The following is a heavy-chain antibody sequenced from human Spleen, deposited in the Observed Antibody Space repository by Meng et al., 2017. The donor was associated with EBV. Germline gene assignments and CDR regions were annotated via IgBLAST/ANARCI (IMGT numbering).Heavy chain of an antibody. CDR1: GYTFSQYW. J-gene: IGHJ5*01. V-gene: IGHV3-74*01. CDR2: LNENGAIT. Sequence: EVRLVESGGAVVQPGGSLRLSCEGSGYTFSQYWMHWVRQAPGMGLEWVSRLNENGAITTYADSVRGRFTISRDNAKNTLYLQMNSLRAEDTAVYYCSRDLVGSDDSWGQGTLVTVSS. CDR3: SRDLVGSDDS. D-gene: IGHD2-8*02.